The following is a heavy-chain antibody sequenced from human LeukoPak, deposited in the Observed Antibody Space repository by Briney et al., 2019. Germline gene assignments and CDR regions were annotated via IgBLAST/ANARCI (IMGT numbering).Heavy chain of an antibody. Sequence: PSETLSLTCAVDGGSFSGYYWSWIRQPPGKGLEWIGEINHSGSTNYNPSLKSRVTISVDTSKNQFSLKLSSVTAADTAVYYCARDHYYDSSGYFDYWGQGTLVTVSS. CDR3: ARDHYYDSSGYFDY. D-gene: IGHD3-22*01. V-gene: IGHV4-34*01. CDR2: INHSGST. J-gene: IGHJ4*02. CDR1: GGSFSGYY.